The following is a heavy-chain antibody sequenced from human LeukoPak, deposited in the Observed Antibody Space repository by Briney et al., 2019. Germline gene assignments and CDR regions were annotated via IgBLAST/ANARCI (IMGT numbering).Heavy chain of an antibody. CDR1: GFTFSNYW. V-gene: IGHV3-7*01. J-gene: IGHJ4*02. D-gene: IGHD3-22*01. Sequence: GGSLRLSCAASGFTFSNYWMSWVRQAPGKGLEWVANIKEDGSEKYYVDSVKGRFTISRDNAKKSLYLQVNSLRAEDTAVYYCARDLYRIVVVPHYFDYWGQGTLVTVSS. CDR2: IKEDGSEK. CDR3: ARDLYRIVVVPHYFDY.